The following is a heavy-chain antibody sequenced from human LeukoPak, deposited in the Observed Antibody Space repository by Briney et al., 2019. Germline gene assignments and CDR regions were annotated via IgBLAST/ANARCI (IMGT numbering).Heavy chain of an antibody. J-gene: IGHJ6*02. V-gene: IGHV3-23*01. CDR3: AKVLWFGELRDGMDV. D-gene: IGHD3-10*01. CDR1: GFTFSSYA. CDR2: ISGSGGST. Sequence: GGSLRLSCAASGFTFSSYAMSWVRQAPGKGLEWVSAISGSGGSTYYADSVKGRFTISRDNSKNTLYLQMNSLRAEDTAVYYCAKVLWFGELRDGMDVWGQGTTVTVSS.